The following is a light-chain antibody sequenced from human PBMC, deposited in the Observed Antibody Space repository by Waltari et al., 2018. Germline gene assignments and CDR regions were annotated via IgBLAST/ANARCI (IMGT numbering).Light chain of an antibody. CDR3: AAWDDSLSGWV. CDR1: CSNIGNNY. CDR2: SNN. V-gene: IGLV1-47*02. J-gene: IGLJ3*02. Sequence: QSVLTQPPSASGTPGQRVTISCSGSCSNIGNNYGYWYQQLPGTAPKLLIYSNNQRPSGVPVRFSCSKSGTSASLGISGLRSEDEADYYCAAWDDSLSGWVFGGGTKLTVL.